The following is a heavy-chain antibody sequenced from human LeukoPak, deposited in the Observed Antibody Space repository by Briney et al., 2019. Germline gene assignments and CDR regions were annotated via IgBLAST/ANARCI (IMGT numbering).Heavy chain of an antibody. Sequence: SETLSLTCSFNGRAFTYYYWTWIRQPPGEGLEWIGEIHHSGSFKYSPSLKTRVTLSLDTSNNQFFLKLKSVTAADTAVYYCARGDGVLATIGTGSSFFDLWGRGTLVTVSS. CDR3: ARGDGVLATIGTGSSFFDL. J-gene: IGHJ2*01. D-gene: IGHD5-24*01. CDR1: GRAFTYYY. V-gene: IGHV4-34*01. CDR2: IHHSGSF.